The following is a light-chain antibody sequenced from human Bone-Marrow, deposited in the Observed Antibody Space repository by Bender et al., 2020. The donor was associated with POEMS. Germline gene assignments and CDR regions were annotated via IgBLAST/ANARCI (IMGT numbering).Light chain of an antibody. CDR2: HGT. CDR1: NLGDTS. CDR3: QVWDSSSDHWV. Sequence: SYDLTQPPSVSVSPGQTANITCSGDNLGDTSVCWYQQKPGQSPLLVIYHGTKRPSGIPERFSGSNSGDTATLTISRVEAGDEADYYCQVWDSSSDHWVFGEGTKLTVL. V-gene: IGLV3-1*01. J-gene: IGLJ3*02.